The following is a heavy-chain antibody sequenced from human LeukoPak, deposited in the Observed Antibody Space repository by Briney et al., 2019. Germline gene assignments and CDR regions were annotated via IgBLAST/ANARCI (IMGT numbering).Heavy chain of an antibody. V-gene: IGHV4-39*07. D-gene: IGHD6-13*01. CDR3: ASLRSSSPYYYYYMDV. Sequence: KPSETLSLTCNVSGGSISSSSYYWGWIRQPPGKGLEWIGEINHSGSTNYNPSLKSRVTISVDTSKNQFSLKLSSVTAADTAVYYCASLRSSSPYYYYYMDVWGKGTTVTISS. CDR2: INHSGST. CDR1: GGSISSSSYY. J-gene: IGHJ6*03.